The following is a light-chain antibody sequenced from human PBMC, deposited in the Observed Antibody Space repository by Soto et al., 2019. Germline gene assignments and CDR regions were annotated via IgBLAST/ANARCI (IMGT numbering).Light chain of an antibody. Sequence: EIVLTQSPGTLSLSPGERATLSCRASQSVSNNYLAWYHQKPGRAPRLVISGASSRGTGIPDRFSGSGCGTEFTLTISRLEAEDDAVYSCQQYGTTRWTFGQATKLEFK. V-gene: IGKV3-20*01. CDR3: QQYGTTRWT. J-gene: IGKJ1*01. CDR2: GAS. CDR1: QSVSNNY.